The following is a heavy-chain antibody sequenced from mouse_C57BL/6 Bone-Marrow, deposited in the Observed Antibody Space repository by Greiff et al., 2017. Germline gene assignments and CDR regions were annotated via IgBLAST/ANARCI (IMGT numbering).Heavy chain of an antibody. V-gene: IGHV1-19*01. J-gene: IGHJ1*03. D-gene: IGHD1-1*01. Sequence: EVQLQQSGPVLVKPGASVKMSCKASGYTFTDYYMNWVKQSHGKSLEWIGVINPYNGGTSYNQKFKGKATLTVDKSSSTAYMELNSLTSEDSAVXYCARVRVFAVLAFYWYVDVWGTGTTVTVSS. CDR2: INPYNGGT. CDR1: GYTFTDYY. CDR3: ARVRVFAVLAFYWYVDV.